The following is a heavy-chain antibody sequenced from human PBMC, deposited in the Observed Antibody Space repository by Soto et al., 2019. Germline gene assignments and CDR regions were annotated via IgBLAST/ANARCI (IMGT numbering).Heavy chain of an antibody. CDR3: ASSYCGGNCYSNLPLYYYYSGMDV. D-gene: IGHD2-21*02. Sequence: QVQLVQSGAEVKKPGASVKVSCKASGYTFTNYGISWVRQAPGQGLEWMGWISAYTGNINYAQKLQGRVTMTTDTSTSTAYMELRSLRSDDTAMSYCASSYCGGNCYSNLPLYYYYSGMDVWGQGTTVTVSS. J-gene: IGHJ6*02. CDR2: ISAYTGNI. V-gene: IGHV1-18*01. CDR1: GYTFTNYG.